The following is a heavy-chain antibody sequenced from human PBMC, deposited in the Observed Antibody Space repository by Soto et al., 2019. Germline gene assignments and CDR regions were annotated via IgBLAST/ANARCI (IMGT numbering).Heavy chain of an antibody. CDR2: INSDGSST. CDR3: ARDPDTAMAYYSYYYMDV. CDR1: GFTFSSYW. V-gene: IGHV3-74*01. D-gene: IGHD5-18*01. J-gene: IGHJ6*03. Sequence: EVQLVESGGGLVQPGGSLRLSCAASGFTFSSYWMHWVRQAPGKGLVWVSRINSDGSSTSYADSVKGRFTISRDNAKNTLYLQMNSLRAEDTAVYYCARDPDTAMAYYSYYYMDVWGKGTTVTFAS.